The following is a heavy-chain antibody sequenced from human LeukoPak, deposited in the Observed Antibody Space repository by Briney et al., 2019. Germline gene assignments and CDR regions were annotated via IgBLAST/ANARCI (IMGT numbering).Heavy chain of an antibody. Sequence: GESLKISCKGSGYSFTNYWIGWVRQMPGKGLEWMGIIYPGDSDTRYSPSFQGQVTISADKSISTAYLQWSSLKASDTAMYYCARRSVAAAENDAFDIWGQGTMVTVSS. CDR2: IYPGDSDT. CDR3: ARRSVAAAENDAFDI. V-gene: IGHV5-51*01. D-gene: IGHD6-13*01. CDR1: GYSFTNYW. J-gene: IGHJ3*02.